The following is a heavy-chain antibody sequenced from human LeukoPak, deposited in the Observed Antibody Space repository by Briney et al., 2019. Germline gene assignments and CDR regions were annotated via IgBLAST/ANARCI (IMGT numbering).Heavy chain of an antibody. CDR3: VKPALRTSGSYHYYFDY. J-gene: IGHJ4*02. V-gene: IGHV3-64D*06. Sequence: GGSLRLSCSASGFTFSSYAMHWVRQAPGKGLEYVSAISSNGGSTYYADSVKGRFTISRDYSKNTLYLQMSSLRAEDTAVYYCVKPALRTSGSYHYYFDYWGQGTLVTVSS. CDR2: ISSNGGST. D-gene: IGHD1-26*01. CDR1: GFTFSSYA.